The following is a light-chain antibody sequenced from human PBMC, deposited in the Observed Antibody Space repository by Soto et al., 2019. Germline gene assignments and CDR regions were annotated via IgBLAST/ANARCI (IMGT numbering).Light chain of an antibody. CDR2: AAS. J-gene: IGKJ1*01. CDR1: RDVGSD. V-gene: IGKV1-6*01. Sequence: MTQSPSSLSSCVAEKIIITCLASRDVGSDVSWYQQKPGQAPKLLIYAASNLYTGVPSRFSGSRSGTEFTLTISSLQPEDFASYYCLQDYGDSWTFGQGTKVDIK. CDR3: LQDYGDSWT.